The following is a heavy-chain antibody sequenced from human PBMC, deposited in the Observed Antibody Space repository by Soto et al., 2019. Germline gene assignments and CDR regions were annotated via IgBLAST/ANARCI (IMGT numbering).Heavy chain of an antibody. Sequence: ASVKVSCKASGYTFTSYDINWVRQATGQGLEWMGWMNPNSGNTGYAQKLQGRVTMTRNTSISTAYIELSSLRSEDTAVYYCARGVSRESSSWYDYWGQGTLVTVSS. V-gene: IGHV1-8*01. D-gene: IGHD6-13*01. CDR3: ARGVSRESSSWYDY. CDR1: GYTFTSYD. CDR2: MNPNSGNT. J-gene: IGHJ4*02.